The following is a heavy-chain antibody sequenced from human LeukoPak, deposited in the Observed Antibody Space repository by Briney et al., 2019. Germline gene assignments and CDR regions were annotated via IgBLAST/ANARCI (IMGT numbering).Heavy chain of an antibody. Sequence: SETLSLTCTVSGGSISSSSYYWGWIRQPPGKGLEWIGEINHSGSTNYNPSLKSRVTISVDTSKNQFSLKLSSVTAADTAVYYCARVDTAMVADYWGQGTLVTVSS. CDR1: GGSISSSSYY. CDR2: INHSGST. J-gene: IGHJ4*02. CDR3: ARVDTAMVADY. D-gene: IGHD5-18*01. V-gene: IGHV4-39*07.